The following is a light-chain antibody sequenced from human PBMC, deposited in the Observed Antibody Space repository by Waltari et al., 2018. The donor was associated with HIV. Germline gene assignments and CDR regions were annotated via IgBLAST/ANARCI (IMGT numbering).Light chain of an antibody. CDR3: GTWDSSLSAGV. J-gene: IGLJ3*02. CDR2: ENN. Sequence: QSVLTQPPSVSAAPGQKVTISCSGSSSNIGNNYVSWYQQLPGTAPKLLIYENNKRPAGIPGRFSGSNAGTSATLGITGLQTGDEADYYCGTWDSSLSAGVFGGGTKLTVL. V-gene: IGLV1-51*01. CDR1: SSNIGNNY.